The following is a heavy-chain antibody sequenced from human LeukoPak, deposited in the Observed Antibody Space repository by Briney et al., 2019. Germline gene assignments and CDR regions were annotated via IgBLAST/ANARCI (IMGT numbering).Heavy chain of an antibody. Sequence: PSETLSLTCTVSGGSVSGGTSYWSWIRQPPGKGLEWIGYIYYSGSTNYNPSLKSRVTMSIDTSKNQFSLNLNSVTDADTAVYYCAVGVGGDYWKYYFDYWGQGSLVTVSS. CDR2: IYYSGST. D-gene: IGHD1-1*01. J-gene: IGHJ4*02. CDR1: GGSVSGGTSY. CDR3: AVGVGGDYWKYYFDY. V-gene: IGHV4-61*01.